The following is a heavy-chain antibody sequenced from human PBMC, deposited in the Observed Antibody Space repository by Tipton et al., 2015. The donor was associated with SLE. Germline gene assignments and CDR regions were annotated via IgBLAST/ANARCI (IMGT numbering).Heavy chain of an antibody. CDR3: ARDRAYRGGGMDV. Sequence: GSLRLSCAASGFTFSSYSMNWVRQAPGKGLEWVSYISSSSSTIYYADSVKGRFTISRDNAKNSLYLQMNSLRAEDTAVYYCARDRAYRGGGMDVWGQGTTVTVSS. CDR2: ISSSSSTI. V-gene: IGHV3-48*01. CDR1: GFTFSSYS. J-gene: IGHJ6*02. D-gene: IGHD2-2*01.